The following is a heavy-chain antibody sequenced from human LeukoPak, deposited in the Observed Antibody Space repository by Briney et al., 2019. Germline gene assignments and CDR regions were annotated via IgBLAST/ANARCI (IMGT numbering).Heavy chain of an antibody. CDR1: GFVFANYW. V-gene: IGHV3-7*01. Sequence: GGSLRLSCAASGFVFANYWMSWVRQAPGKGLEWVADIKQGGSEKLYVDSVKGRFTISRDDAKNSLSLQMDNLRAEDTALYFCAKAHEAAGGPAHQRGHDYWGQGTLVTVPS. CDR2: IKQGGSEK. J-gene: IGHJ4*02. D-gene: IGHD6-13*01. CDR3: AKAHEAAGGPAHQRGHDY.